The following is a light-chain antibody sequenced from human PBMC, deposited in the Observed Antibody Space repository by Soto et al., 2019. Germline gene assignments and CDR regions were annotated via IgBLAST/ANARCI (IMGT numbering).Light chain of an antibody. CDR2: ATS. V-gene: IGKV3-15*01. J-gene: IGKJ4*01. CDR1: QSVGNN. CDR3: QQYGDWPLT. Sequence: EIVVTQSPATLSVSPGERATLSCRASQSVGNNFAWYQQKPGQAPRLLIFATSTRATGVPARFSGSGSGTEVTLNISSLQSEDFAVYYCQQYGDWPLTFGGGANVEIE.